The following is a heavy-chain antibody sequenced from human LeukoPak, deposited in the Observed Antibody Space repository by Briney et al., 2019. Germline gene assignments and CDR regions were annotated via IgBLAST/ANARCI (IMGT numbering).Heavy chain of an antibody. J-gene: IGHJ4*02. CDR3: ARSRGLFSSWYADY. CDR2: ISIHKGNT. D-gene: IGHD6-13*01. CDR1: GYTFTSFG. V-gene: IGHV1-18*01. Sequence: ASVKVSCKAYGYTFTSFGISWVRQAPGQGPEWMGWISIHKGNTNSAQKIQDRVTLSRDTSSRTAYMELRSLRSDDTAVYSCARSRGLFSSWYADYWGQGTLVTVSS.